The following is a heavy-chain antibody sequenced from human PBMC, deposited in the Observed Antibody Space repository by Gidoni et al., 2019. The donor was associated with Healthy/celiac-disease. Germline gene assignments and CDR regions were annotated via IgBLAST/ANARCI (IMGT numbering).Heavy chain of an antibody. CDR2: IDWDDEK. J-gene: IGHJ2*01. Sequence: QVTLKDSGPALVKPTQTLTLTCTFSGFSLSTSGMRASWIRQPPGKALEWLARIDWDDEKFYSTSLKTRLTMSKDTSKNQVVLTMTNMDPVDTATYYCARMANGFWYFDLWGRGTLVTVSS. CDR3: ARMANGFWYFDL. D-gene: IGHD1-1*01. V-gene: IGHV2-70*04. CDR1: GFSLSTSGMR.